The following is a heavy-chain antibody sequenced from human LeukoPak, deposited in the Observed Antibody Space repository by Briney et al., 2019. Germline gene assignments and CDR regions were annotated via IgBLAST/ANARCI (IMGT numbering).Heavy chain of an antibody. CDR2: ISSNGGST. Sequence: GGSLRLSCAASGFTFSSYAMHWVRQAPGKGLEYVSAISSNGGSTYYANSVKGRFTISRDNSKNTLYLQMGSLRAEDMAVYYCARGLQGSTSCYDYWGQGTLVTVSS. V-gene: IGHV3-64*01. D-gene: IGHD2-2*01. CDR3: ARGLQGSTSCYDY. J-gene: IGHJ4*02. CDR1: GFTFSSYA.